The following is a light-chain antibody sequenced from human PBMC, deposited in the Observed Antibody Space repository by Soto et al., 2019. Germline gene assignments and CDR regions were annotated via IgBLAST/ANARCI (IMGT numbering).Light chain of an antibody. Sequence: EIVMTQSPATLSVSPGERATLSCRASQSVSNNLAWYQKKPGQAPRLLIYGASTRATGIPARFSGSGSGTXXXXXXXSLQSEDXXFYYCQQYNNWWTFGQGTRVDIK. CDR1: QSVSNN. J-gene: IGKJ1*01. CDR2: GAS. V-gene: IGKV3-15*01. CDR3: QQYNNWWT.